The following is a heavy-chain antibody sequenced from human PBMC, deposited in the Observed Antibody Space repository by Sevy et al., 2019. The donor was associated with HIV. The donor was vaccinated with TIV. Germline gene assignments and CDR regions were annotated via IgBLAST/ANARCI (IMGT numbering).Heavy chain of an antibody. D-gene: IGHD1-26*01. J-gene: IGHJ6*02. V-gene: IGHV3-73*01. CDR2: IRSKANSYAT. CDR1: GFTFSGSA. Sequence: GGSLRLSCAASGFTFSGSAMHWVRQASGKGLEWVARIRSKANSYATAFAASVKGRFTISRDDSKNTAYLQMNSLKTEDTAVYYCTRHQSPFGSRPYYYYGMDVWGQGTTVTVSS. CDR3: TRHQSPFGSRPYYYYGMDV.